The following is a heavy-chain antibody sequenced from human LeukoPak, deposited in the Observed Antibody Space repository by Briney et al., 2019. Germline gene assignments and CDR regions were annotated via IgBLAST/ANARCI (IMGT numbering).Heavy chain of an antibody. V-gene: IGHV5-51*01. CDR2: IYPGDSDT. CDR3: ASVDILTGYSLRY. D-gene: IGHD3-9*01. CDR1: GYSFTSYW. Sequence: GESLKISCKGSGYSFTSYWIGWVRQMPGKGLEWMGIIYPGDSDTRYSPSFQGQITISADKSISTAYLQWSSLKASDTAMYYCASVDILTGYSLRYWGQGTLVTVSS. J-gene: IGHJ4*02.